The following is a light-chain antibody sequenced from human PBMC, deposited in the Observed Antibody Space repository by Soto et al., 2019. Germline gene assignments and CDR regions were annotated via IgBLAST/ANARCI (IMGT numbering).Light chain of an antibody. CDR2: LAS. CDR3: QQLNGYPLA. Sequence: DIQLTQSPSFLSASVGDRVTITCRASQDIRSYLAWYQQKPGKAPNLLNYLASTLQSGVPSRFSGSGSGTEFTLTISSLQPEDFATYYCQQLNGYPLAFGGGTKVEIK. J-gene: IGKJ4*01. CDR1: QDIRSY. V-gene: IGKV1-9*01.